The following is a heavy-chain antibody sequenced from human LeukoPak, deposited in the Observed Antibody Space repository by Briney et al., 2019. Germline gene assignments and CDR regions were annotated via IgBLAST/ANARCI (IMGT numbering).Heavy chain of an antibody. D-gene: IGHD4-23*01. CDR1: GFTFSGYT. CDR2: ISSSSTYI. Sequence: PGGSLRLSCAASGFTFSGYTMNWVRRAPGKGLEWVSSISSSSTYIYYADSVKGRFTISRDNAKSSLYLQLNSLRAEDTAVYYCARDSGGHYWGQGTLVTVSS. V-gene: IGHV3-21*01. CDR3: ARDSGGHY. J-gene: IGHJ4*02.